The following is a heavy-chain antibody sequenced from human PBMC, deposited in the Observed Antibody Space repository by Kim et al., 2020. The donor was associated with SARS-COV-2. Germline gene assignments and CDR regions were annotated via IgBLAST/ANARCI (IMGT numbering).Heavy chain of an antibody. J-gene: IGHJ6*02. CDR2: SRDKVNSTTT. Sequence: GGSLRLSCAASGLSVSDHYMDWVRQAPGKGLEWVGRSRDKVNSTTTEYAASVKGRFTISRDESKNSLYLQMNSLETEDTAVYYCTRAAGSKTGMDVWGQGTTVTVSS. CDR3: TRAAGSKTGMDV. CDR1: GLSVSDHY. D-gene: IGHD2-2*01. V-gene: IGHV3-72*01.